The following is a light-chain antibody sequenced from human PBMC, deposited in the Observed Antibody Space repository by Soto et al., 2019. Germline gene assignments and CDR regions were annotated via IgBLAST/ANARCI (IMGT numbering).Light chain of an antibody. CDR2: SAS. V-gene: IGKV1-16*01. CDR1: QGIRDS. Sequence: DIQMTQSPSSLSASVGDRVTITCRASQGIRDSLAWFQQRPGRAPKSLISSASNLQRGVPSRFSGSGSGTDLTLTITNLQPEDFATYYCQQYDRYPHTFGQGTKLQIK. CDR3: QQYDRYPHT. J-gene: IGKJ2*01.